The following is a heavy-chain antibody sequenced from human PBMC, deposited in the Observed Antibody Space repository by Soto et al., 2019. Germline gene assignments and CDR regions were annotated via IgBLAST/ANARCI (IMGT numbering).Heavy chain of an antibody. CDR2: ISADGDKS. D-gene: IGHD1-26*01. CDR1: GITFSNSG. V-gene: IGHV3-30*18. CDR3: AKARVRIVGANSFDY. Sequence: GGSLRLSCVGFGITFSNSGMHWVRQPPGKGRAWVALISADGDKSYYADYVRGRLIISRDNSKDTLYLQRNSLGHDDTAVYFCAKARVRIVGANSFDYWGQGTPVTVSS. J-gene: IGHJ4*02.